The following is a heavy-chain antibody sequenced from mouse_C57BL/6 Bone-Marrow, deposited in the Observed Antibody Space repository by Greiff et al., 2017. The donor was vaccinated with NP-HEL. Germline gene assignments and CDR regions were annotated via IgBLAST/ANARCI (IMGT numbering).Heavy chain of an antibody. Sequence: VQLKESGPELVKPGASVKISCKASGYSFTGYYMNWVKQSPEKSLEWIGEINPSTGGTTYNQKFKAKATLTVDKSSSTAYMQLKSLTSEDSAVYYCAREGYGKYAMDYWGQGTSVTVSS. CDR3: AREGYGKYAMDY. J-gene: IGHJ4*01. D-gene: IGHD2-1*01. CDR2: INPSTGGT. V-gene: IGHV1-42*01. CDR1: GYSFTGYY.